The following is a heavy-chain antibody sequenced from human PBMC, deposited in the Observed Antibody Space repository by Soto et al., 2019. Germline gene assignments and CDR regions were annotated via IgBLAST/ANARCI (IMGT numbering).Heavy chain of an antibody. CDR2: IIPIFGTA. J-gene: IGHJ6*02. CDR1: RVAFSKFI. Sequence: PSVKVSCKASRVAFSKFIVTWVRQAPGLGLEWVGGIIPIFGTANYAQKCQGRVTITADESTSTSYMEVNNQRSEDTAVYYCAKVRYSSPMGYYYGMDVWGQGTTVTVSS. D-gene: IGHD6-19*01. CDR3: AKVRYSSPMGYYYGMDV. V-gene: IGHV1-69*13.